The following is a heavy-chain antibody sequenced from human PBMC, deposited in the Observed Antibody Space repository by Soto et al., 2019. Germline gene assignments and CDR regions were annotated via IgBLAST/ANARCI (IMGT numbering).Heavy chain of an antibody. J-gene: IGHJ5*02. V-gene: IGHV1-69*13. Sequence: VKVSCRDSGGTFSSYAISWVRQAPGQGLEWMGGIIPIFGTANYAQKFQGRVTITADESTSTAYMELSSLRSEDTAVYYCARDEYYDFRSGQYHWGQGTLVTVSS. CDR3: ARDEYYDFRSGQYH. D-gene: IGHD3-3*01. CDR2: IIPIFGTA. CDR1: GGTFSSYA.